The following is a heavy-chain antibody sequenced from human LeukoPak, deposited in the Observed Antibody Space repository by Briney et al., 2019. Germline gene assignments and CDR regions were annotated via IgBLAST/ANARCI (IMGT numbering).Heavy chain of an antibody. Sequence: GGSLRLSCAASGFTFSSYVMHWVRQAPGKGLEWVAVISYDGSNKYYADSVKGRFTISRDNSKNTLYLQMNSLRAEDTAVYYCAKKPPWYCSGGSCLGYWGQGTLVTVSS. CDR2: ISYDGSNK. D-gene: IGHD2-15*01. J-gene: IGHJ4*02. V-gene: IGHV3-30*04. CDR3: AKKPPWYCSGGSCLGY. CDR1: GFTFSSYV.